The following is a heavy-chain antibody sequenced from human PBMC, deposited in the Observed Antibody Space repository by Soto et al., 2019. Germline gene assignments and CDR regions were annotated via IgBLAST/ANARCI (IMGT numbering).Heavy chain of an antibody. J-gene: IGHJ5*02. Sequence: QVTLKESGPVLVKPTETLTLRCTVSGLSITDSEMGVSWIRQPPGQPLEWLAHIDSSGEKSYRTFLKSRLAISKDTSKSQIVLTMKNMDPSDTATYYCARRQLAVAVSTWFDPWGQGIPVTVSS. CDR1: GLSITDSEMG. CDR3: ARRQLAVAVSTWFDP. D-gene: IGHD6-13*01. V-gene: IGHV2-26*01. CDR2: IDSSGEK.